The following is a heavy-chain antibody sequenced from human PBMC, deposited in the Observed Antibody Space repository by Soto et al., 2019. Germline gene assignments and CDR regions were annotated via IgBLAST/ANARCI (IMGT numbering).Heavy chain of an antibody. Sequence: SETLSLTCAVYGGSFSGYYWSWIRQPPGKGLEWIGEINHSGSTNYNPSLKSRATISVDTSRNQFSLKLSSVTAADTAVYYCARETITMVRGFGYWGQGTLVTVSS. CDR1: GGSFSGYY. D-gene: IGHD3-10*01. CDR2: INHSGST. J-gene: IGHJ4*02. V-gene: IGHV4-34*01. CDR3: ARETITMVRGFGY.